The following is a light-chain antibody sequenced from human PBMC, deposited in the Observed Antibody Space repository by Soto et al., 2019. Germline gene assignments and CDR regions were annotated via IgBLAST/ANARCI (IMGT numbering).Light chain of an antibody. Sequence: YELTQPPSVSVSPGQTASITCSGDKLGDKYACWYQQKPGQSPVLVIYEDTKRPSGIPERFSGSNSGNTATLTISGTQAMDEADYYCQAWDSSTAFYVFGTGTKLTVL. CDR1: KLGDKY. CDR3: QAWDSSTAFYV. CDR2: EDT. J-gene: IGLJ1*01. V-gene: IGLV3-1*01.